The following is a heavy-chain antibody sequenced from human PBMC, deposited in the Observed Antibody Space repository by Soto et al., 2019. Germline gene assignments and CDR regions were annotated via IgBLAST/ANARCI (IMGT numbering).Heavy chain of an antibody. J-gene: IGHJ4*01. CDR3: ARALWFGESYYFDY. Sequence: PSETLSLTCNVSGGSIRSYYWSWIRQPPGKGLEWIGYIFDNGDTNYNPSLKSRVTISIDTSKNQFSLKLSSVTAADTAVYFCARALWFGESYYFDYWGHGTLVTAPQ. V-gene: IGHV4-59*01. D-gene: IGHD3-10*01. CDR2: IFDNGDT. CDR1: GGSIRSYY.